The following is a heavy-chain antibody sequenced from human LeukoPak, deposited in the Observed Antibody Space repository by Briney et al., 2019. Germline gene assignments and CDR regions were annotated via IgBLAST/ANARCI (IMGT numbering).Heavy chain of an antibody. J-gene: IGHJ4*02. CDR2: IKSKGDGGTT. CDR1: GFTFSNAY. V-gene: IGHV3-15*01. CDR3: TSEEDDYRGRTGY. D-gene: IGHD4-23*01. Sequence: PGGSLRLSCAASGFTFSNAYIMWVRQAPGKGLEWVGRIKSKGDGGTTDYAAPVKDRFTISRDDSKNTLYLQMNSLKTEDTAIYYCTSEEDDYRGRTGYWGQGTLVTASS.